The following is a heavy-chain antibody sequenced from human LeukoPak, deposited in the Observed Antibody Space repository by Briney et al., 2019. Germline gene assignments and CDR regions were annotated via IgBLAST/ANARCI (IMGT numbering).Heavy chain of an antibody. V-gene: IGHV3-23*01. CDR1: GFTFSSYA. J-gene: IGHJ4*02. D-gene: IGHD3-22*01. Sequence: GGSLRLSCAASGFTFSSYAMSWVRQAPGKGLEWVSAISGSGGSTYYADSVKGRFTISRDNSKNTLYLQMNSLRAEDTAVYYCARDVPPQGDYYDSSDANGYFDYWGQGTLVTVSS. CDR3: ARDVPPQGDYYDSSDANGYFDY. CDR2: ISGSGGST.